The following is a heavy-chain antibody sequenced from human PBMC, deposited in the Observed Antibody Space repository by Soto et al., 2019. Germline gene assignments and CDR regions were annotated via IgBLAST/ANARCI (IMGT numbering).Heavy chain of an antibody. CDR3: ARDRSIEDY. CDR1: GDRFSTYA. V-gene: IGHV1-69*05. D-gene: IGHD6-6*01. J-gene: IGHJ4*02. CDR2: IMTFFGAA. Sequence: SVKVSCKASGDRFSTYAFNWVRQAPGQGLEWLGGIMTFFGAAMYAQKFQGRVTITTEELTTTVYMELSGLRSDDTAVYYCARDRSIEDYWGQGTLVTVSS.